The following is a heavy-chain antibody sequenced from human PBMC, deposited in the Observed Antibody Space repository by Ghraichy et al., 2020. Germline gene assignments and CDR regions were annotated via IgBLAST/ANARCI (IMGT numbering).Heavy chain of an antibody. Sequence: LSLTCAASGFTFSRHWMRWVRQAPGKGLEWVASINQDGSDKYYVDSVKGRFTISRDNAKNSLYLQMNTLRADDTAVYYCTRASEAWSFDPWGQGTLVTVSS. CDR1: GFTFSRHW. D-gene: IGHD2-8*02. CDR3: TRASEAWSFDP. V-gene: IGHV3-7*04. J-gene: IGHJ5*02. CDR2: INQDGSDK.